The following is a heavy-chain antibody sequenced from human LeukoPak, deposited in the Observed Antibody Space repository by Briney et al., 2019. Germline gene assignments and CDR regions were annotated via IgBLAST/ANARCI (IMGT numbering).Heavy chain of an antibody. Sequence: GESLKISCKGSGYSFTNYWIGWVRQMPGKGLEWMGIIYPGDSDTRYSPSLQGQVTISADKSISTAYLQWSSLKASDTAMYYCARPPLYVLPGNVWAFDIWGQGTMVTVSS. V-gene: IGHV5-51*01. CDR1: GYSFTNYW. CDR2: IYPGDSDT. J-gene: IGHJ3*02. CDR3: ARPPLYVLPGNVWAFDI. D-gene: IGHD3-16*01.